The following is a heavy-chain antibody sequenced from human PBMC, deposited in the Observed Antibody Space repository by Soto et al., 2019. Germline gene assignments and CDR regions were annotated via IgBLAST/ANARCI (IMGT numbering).Heavy chain of an antibody. V-gene: IGHV3-23*01. D-gene: IGHD6-13*01. CDR2: ISATGTTT. J-gene: IGHJ4*02. CDR3: ATYSSPFDY. CDR1: EFSFSIYA. Sequence: GGSLSLSCAASEFSFSIYALNWVRQAPGKGLEWVSAISATGTTTYYADSVKGRFTISRDNSKRTLFLQMDSLSPEDTAVYYCATYSSPFDYWGQGTLVTVSS.